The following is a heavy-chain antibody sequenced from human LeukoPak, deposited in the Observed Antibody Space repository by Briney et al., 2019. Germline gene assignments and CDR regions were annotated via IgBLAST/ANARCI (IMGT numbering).Heavy chain of an antibody. J-gene: IGHJ4*02. CDR2: IYWDDDK. Sequence: SGPTLVKPTQTLTLTCTFSGFSLSTSGVGVGWIRQPPGKALEWLALIYWDDDKRYSPSLKSRLTITKDTSKNQVVLTMTNMDPVDTATYYCAHLYGSGSYYKGDYFDYWGQGTLVTVSS. CDR3: AHLYGSGSYYKGDYFDY. CDR1: GFSLSTSGVG. V-gene: IGHV2-5*02. D-gene: IGHD3-10*01.